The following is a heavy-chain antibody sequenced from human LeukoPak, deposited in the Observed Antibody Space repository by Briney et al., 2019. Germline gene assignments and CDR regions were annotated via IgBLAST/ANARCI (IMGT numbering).Heavy chain of an antibody. J-gene: IGHJ4*02. CDR2: ISFDGSNK. CDR3: FFPGVTGKVY. V-gene: IGHV3-30-3*01. Sequence: PGGSLRLSCAASGFTFSNYAMHWVRQAPGKGLEWVAVISFDGSNKYYADSVKGRFTISRDNSKNTLYLQMNSLRAEDTAVYYCFFPGVTGKVYWGQGALVTVSS. CDR1: GFTFSNYA. D-gene: IGHD1-1*01.